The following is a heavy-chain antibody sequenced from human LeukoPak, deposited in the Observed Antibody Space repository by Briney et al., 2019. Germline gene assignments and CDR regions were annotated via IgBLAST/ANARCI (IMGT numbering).Heavy chain of an antibody. Sequence: ASVKVSCKASGYTFTSYDINWVRQATGQGLEWMGWISAYNGNTNYAQKLQGRVTMTTDTSTSTAYMELRSLRSDDTAVYYCAREGGRRLGYCSSTSCYCAYWGQGTLVTVSS. D-gene: IGHD2-2*01. J-gene: IGHJ4*02. CDR1: GYTFTSYD. V-gene: IGHV1-18*01. CDR3: AREGGRRLGYCSSTSCYCAY. CDR2: ISAYNGNT.